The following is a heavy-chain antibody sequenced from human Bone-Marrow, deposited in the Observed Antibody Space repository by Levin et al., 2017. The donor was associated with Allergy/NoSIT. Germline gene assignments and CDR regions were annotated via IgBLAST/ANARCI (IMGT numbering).Heavy chain of an antibody. D-gene: IGHD3-9*01. J-gene: IGHJ6*02. CDR3: ARVDWSLNYYYGLDF. CDR1: GYSINNGYL. Sequence: SETLSLTCSVSGYSINNGYLWAWIRQPPGKGLEYIGHVDRSGATNYIPSLRSRLTIAVDTSKNQFSLRLSSVTAADTAVYYCARVDWSLNYYYGLDFWGQGTTVIVSS. CDR2: VDRSGAT. V-gene: IGHV4-38-2*02.